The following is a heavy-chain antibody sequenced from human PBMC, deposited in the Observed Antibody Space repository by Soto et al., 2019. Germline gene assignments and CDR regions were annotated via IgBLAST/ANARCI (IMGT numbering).Heavy chain of an antibody. CDR2: ISYDGSIK. J-gene: IGHJ4*02. Sequence: QVQLVESGGGVVQPGRSLRLSCAASGFTFNNYAMHWVRQAPGKGLEWVALISYDGSIKYYADSVTGQFTISRDNSKSTMYLQMHMLRAGDTAVYYCARSAPNYFDYRGQGTLVSDSS. CDR1: GFTFNNYA. V-gene: IGHV3-30-3*01. CDR3: ARSAPNYFDY.